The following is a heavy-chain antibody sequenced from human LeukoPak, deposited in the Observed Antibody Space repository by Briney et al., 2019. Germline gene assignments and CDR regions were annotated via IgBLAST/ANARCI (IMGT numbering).Heavy chain of an antibody. CDR1: GGSISSYY. CDR2: IYTSGST. V-gene: IGHV4-4*09. J-gene: IGHJ4*02. Sequence: SETLSLTCTVSGGSISSYYWSWIRQPPGKGLEWIGYIYTSGSTNYNPSLKSRVTISVDTSKNQFSLRLSSVTAADTAVYYCARSHSGTWGDNWGQGTLVTVSS. D-gene: IGHD5-12*01. CDR3: ARSHSGTWGDN.